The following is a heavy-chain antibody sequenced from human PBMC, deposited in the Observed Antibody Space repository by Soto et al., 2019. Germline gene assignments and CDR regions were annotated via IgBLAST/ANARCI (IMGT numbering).Heavy chain of an antibody. CDR3: ARNSGSAGGLDV. Sequence: QVQLVQSGAEVRKPGASVQISCKASGYTFGSKNIHWMRQAPGPGFEWMGTINPSGGGTDYSHKFQGRVTMTRDTSASTVFLDLSSLRSEDTAVYYCARNSGSAGGLDVWGQGTTVIVTS. D-gene: IGHD1-26*01. CDR1: GYTFGSKN. CDR2: INPSGGGT. V-gene: IGHV1-46*01. J-gene: IGHJ6*02.